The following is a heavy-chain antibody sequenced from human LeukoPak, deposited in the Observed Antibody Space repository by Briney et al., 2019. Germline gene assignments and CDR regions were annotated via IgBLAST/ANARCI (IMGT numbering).Heavy chain of an antibody. V-gene: IGHV3-23*01. CDR3: AKDLDSTDLYDNAD. J-gene: IGHJ1*01. CDR1: GFTFSRYA. D-gene: IGHD6-19*01. CDR2: IGTNEQRT. Sequence: GGSPRLSCVASGFTFSRYAMNWVRQTPGKGLEWVSLIGTNEQRTHYADSVKGRFTISRDNSKNTLFLQMNSLRAEDTAVYYCAKDLDSTDLYDNADWGQGTLVTVSS.